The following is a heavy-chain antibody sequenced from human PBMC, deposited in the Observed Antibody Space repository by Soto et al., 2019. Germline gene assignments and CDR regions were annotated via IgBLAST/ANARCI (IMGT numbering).Heavy chain of an antibody. V-gene: IGHV1-69*13. J-gene: IGHJ6*02. CDR2: IIPIFGTA. CDR3: AKDSSSSLFPGLRRFGGLGGMDV. D-gene: IGHD6-6*01. Sequence: SVKVSCKASGGTSSSYAISWVRQAPGQGLEWMGGIIPIFGTANYAQKFQGRVTITADESTSTAYMELSSLRSEDTAVYYCAKDSSSSLFPGLRRFGGLGGMDVWGQGTTVTVSS. CDR1: GGTSSSYA.